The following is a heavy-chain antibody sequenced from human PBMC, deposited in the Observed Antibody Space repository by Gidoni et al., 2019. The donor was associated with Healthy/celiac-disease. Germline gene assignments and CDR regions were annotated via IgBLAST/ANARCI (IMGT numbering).Heavy chain of an antibody. CDR1: GGSISSVSYY. J-gene: IGHJ4*02. CDR2: IYTSGST. Sequence: QVQLQESGPGLVKPSQPLSLTCTVSGGSISSVSYYWSWIRQPAGKGLEWIGRIYTSGSTNYNPSLKSRVTRSVDTSKNQFSLKLSSVTAADTAVYYCARWKYYYDSSGYGGYFDYWGQGTLVTVSS. D-gene: IGHD3-22*01. V-gene: IGHV4-61*02. CDR3: ARWKYYYDSSGYGGYFDY.